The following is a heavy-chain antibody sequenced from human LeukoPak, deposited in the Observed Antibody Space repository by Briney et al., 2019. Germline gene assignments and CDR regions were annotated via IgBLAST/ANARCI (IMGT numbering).Heavy chain of an antibody. CDR2: IQYDGSNK. D-gene: IGHD6-13*01. V-gene: IGHV3-30*02. CDR1: GFTFSNYD. J-gene: IGHJ4*02. Sequence: PGGSPRLSCTASGFTFSNYDIHWVRQAPGKGLEWVAFIQYDGSNKYYADSVKGRFTISRDNSKNTLYLLMNSLRAEDTAVYYCAKVSGVGSSWSPFDYWGQGTLVTVSS. CDR3: AKVSGVGSSWSPFDY.